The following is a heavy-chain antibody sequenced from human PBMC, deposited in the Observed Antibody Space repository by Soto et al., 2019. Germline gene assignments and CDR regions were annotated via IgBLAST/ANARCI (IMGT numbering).Heavy chain of an antibody. CDR2: ISSSGSII. Sequence: GGSLRLSCAASGFTFSDYYMSWIRQAPGKGLEWVSYISSSGSIIYYADSVKGRFTISRDNAKNSLYLQLNSLRAEDTAVYYCARHLGYYASDGDFDYWGQGTPVTVYS. CDR3: ARHLGYYASDGDFDY. V-gene: IGHV3-11*01. J-gene: IGHJ4*02. CDR1: GFTFSDYY. D-gene: IGHD3-22*01.